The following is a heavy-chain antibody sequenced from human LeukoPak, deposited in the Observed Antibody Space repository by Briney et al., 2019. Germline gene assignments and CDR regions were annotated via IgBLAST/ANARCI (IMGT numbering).Heavy chain of an antibody. CDR2: ISGNGVSA. CDR3: ATRSFYYDSGSYVVYYFDY. Sequence: PGGSLRLSCAASGFTFSSYAMTWVRQAPGKGLEWVSVISGNGVSAYYADSVKGRFAISRDNSKNTLYLLMNSLRAEDTAVYYCATRSFYYDSGSYVVYYFDYWGQGTLVTVSS. D-gene: IGHD3-22*01. V-gene: IGHV3-23*01. J-gene: IGHJ4*02. CDR1: GFTFSSYA.